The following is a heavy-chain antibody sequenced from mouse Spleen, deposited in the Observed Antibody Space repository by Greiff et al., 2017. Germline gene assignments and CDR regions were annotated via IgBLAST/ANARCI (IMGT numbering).Heavy chain of an antibody. CDR1: GFTFSSYA. V-gene: IGHV5-9*01. CDR3: ARHDLDGYLGY. CDR2: ISSGGGNT. D-gene: IGHD2-3*01. J-gene: IGHJ2*01. Sequence: EVMLVESGGGLVKRGGSLKLSCAASGFTFSSYAMSWVRQTPEKRLEWVATISSGGGNTYYPDSVKGRFTISRDNAKNTLYLQMSSLKSEDTAMYYCARHDLDGYLGYWGQGTTLTVSS.